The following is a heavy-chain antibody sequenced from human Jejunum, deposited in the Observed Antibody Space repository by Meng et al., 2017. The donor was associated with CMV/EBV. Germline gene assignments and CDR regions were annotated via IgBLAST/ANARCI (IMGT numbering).Heavy chain of an antibody. J-gene: IGHJ4*02. Sequence: QVLLVHAGAEGEKPVASVKVSCEASCFIFTSYAISWVRQAPGQGLQYMGWISAYNGNTNYAQELQGRVTMTTDTSTSTAYMELRSLRFDDTAVYYCARFYCSSTSCPHVLFDYWGQGTLVTVSS. CDR1: CFIFTSYA. D-gene: IGHD2-2*01. CDR2: ISAYNGNT. CDR3: ARFYCSSTSCPHVLFDY. V-gene: IGHV1-18*01.